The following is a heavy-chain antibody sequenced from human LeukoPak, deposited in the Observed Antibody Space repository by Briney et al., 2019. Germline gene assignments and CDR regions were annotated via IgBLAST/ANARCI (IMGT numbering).Heavy chain of an antibody. D-gene: IGHD3-16*02. J-gene: IGHJ4*02. CDR1: GFTFSSYE. CDR3: ARYRLDDYFDY. V-gene: IGHV3-48*03. CDR2: ISSSGSTK. Sequence: PGGSLRLSCAASGFTFSSYEMNWVRQAPGKGLEWVSYISSSGSTKYYADSVKGRFTISRDNAKNSLYLQMNSLRAEDTAVYYCARYRLDDYFDYWGQGTLVTVSS.